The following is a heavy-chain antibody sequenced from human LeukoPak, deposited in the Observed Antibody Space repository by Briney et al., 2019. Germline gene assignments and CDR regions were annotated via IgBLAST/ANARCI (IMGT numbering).Heavy chain of an antibody. CDR2: ISYDGSNK. CDR3: AKELYYYGSGSYYPEDY. V-gene: IGHV3-30*18. J-gene: IGHJ4*02. Sequence: GGSLRLSCAASGFTFSSYGMHWVRQAPGKGLEWVAVISYDGSNKYYADSVKGRFTISRDNSKNTLYLQMNSLRAEDTAVYYCAKELYYYGSGSYYPEDYWGQGTLVTVSS. CDR1: GFTFSSYG. D-gene: IGHD3-10*01.